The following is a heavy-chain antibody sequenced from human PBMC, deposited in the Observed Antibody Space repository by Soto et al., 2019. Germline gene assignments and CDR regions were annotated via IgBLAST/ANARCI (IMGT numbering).Heavy chain of an antibody. CDR1: GYTFTRYT. D-gene: IGHD2-15*01. CDR3: ARGIATGQLDP. Sequence: ASVKVSCKASGYTFTRYTMNWVRQAPGQRLEWMGWINPDNGNTKSSQKFQDRVIITRDTSASTAYMDLSSLRSEDTAVYYCARGIATGQLDPWGQGTPVTVSS. CDR2: INPDNGNT. J-gene: IGHJ5*02. V-gene: IGHV1-3*01.